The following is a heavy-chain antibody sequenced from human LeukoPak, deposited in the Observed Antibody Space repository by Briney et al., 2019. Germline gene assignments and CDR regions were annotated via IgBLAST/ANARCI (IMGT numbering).Heavy chain of an antibody. Sequence: SETLSLTCAVYGGSFSGYYWSWIRQPPGKGLEWIGYIYYSGSTNYNPSLKSRVTISVDTSKNQFSLKLSSVTAADTAVYYCATMGYGDTVKDYYYGMDVWGQGTTVTVSS. CDR2: IYYSGST. CDR3: ATMGYGDTVKDYYYGMDV. V-gene: IGHV4-59*01. D-gene: IGHD4-17*01. CDR1: GGSFSGYY. J-gene: IGHJ6*02.